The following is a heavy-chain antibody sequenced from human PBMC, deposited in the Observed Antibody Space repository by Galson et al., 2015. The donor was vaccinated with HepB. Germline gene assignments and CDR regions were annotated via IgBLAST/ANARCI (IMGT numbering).Heavy chain of an antibody. CDR3: ARHNGDNFHYAMDV. V-gene: IGHV4-39*01. CDR2: FYYTGNT. CDR1: GDSISSRNYY. Sequence: LSLTCSVSGDSISSRNYYWGWIRQSPGKGLEWIGSFYYTGNTYYIPSLKSRVTISADTSKNQVSLTLASVTAADTALYYCARHNGDNFHYAMDVWGQGTTVTVS. D-gene: IGHD4/OR15-4a*01. J-gene: IGHJ6*02.